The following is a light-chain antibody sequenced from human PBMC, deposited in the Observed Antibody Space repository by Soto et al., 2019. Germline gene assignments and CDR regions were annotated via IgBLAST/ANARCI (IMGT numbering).Light chain of an antibody. J-gene: IGLJ1*01. V-gene: IGLV2-23*01. CDR1: SSDVGSYNL. CDR2: EGS. CDR3: CSYAGSRYYV. Sequence: QSVLTQPASLSVSPGQSITISCTGTSSDVGSYNLVSWYQQHPGKAPKLMIYEGSKRPSGVSNRFSGSKSGNTASLTISGLQAEDEADYYCCSYAGSRYYVFGTGTKVTVL.